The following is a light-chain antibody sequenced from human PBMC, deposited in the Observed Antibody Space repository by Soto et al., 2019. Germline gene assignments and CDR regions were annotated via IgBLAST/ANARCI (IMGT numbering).Light chain of an antibody. J-gene: IGKJ1*01. CDR2: KAS. CDR1: QIISSW. CDR3: HQYNSYPWT. Sequence: DIQMTQSPSTLSASVGDRVTITCRASQIISSWLAWYQQKPGKAPKLLIYKASTLKSGVPSRFSGSGSGREFTLTISSLQPDDFATYYCHQYNSYPWTFGQGTKVEIK. V-gene: IGKV1-5*03.